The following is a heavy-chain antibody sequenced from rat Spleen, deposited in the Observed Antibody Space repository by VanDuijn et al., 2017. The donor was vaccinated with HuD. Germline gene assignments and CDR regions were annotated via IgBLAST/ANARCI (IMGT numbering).Heavy chain of an antibody. Sequence: QVQLKESGPGLVQPSQTLSLTCTVSGFSLSNYGVIWVRQPPGKGLDWMGVIWGDGISNYNSALKSRLSISRDTSKNQVFLKMNSLQTDDTGTYYCTIHPRYWGQGVMVTVSS. CDR3: TIHPRY. V-gene: IGHV2-13*01. J-gene: IGHJ2*01. D-gene: IGHD3-1*01. CDR2: IWGDGIS. CDR1: GFSLSNYG.